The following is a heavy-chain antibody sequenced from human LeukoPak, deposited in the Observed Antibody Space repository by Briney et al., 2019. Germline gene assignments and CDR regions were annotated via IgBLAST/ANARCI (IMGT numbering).Heavy chain of an antibody. J-gene: IGHJ6*02. CDR1: GFTFSGYE. V-gene: IGHV3-48*03. D-gene: IGHD4-17*01. CDR2: ISSSGRTK. CDR3: AREPIRAIYGHDGRDYGMDV. Sequence: GGSLRLSCAGSGFTFSGYEMNWDRQAPGKGLELVSYISSSGRTKFYADSVKGRFTISRDNAKNSLYLQMKSLRAEDTADYYCAREPIRAIYGHDGRDYGMDVWGQGTTVTVSS.